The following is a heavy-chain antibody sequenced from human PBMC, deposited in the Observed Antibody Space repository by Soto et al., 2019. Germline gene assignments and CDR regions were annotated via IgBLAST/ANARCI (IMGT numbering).Heavy chain of an antibody. J-gene: IGHJ5*02. D-gene: IGHD1-7*01. CDR3: ARSLELLWWFDP. CDR1: GYTFTSYG. V-gene: IGHV1-18*01. Sequence: ASVKVSCKASGYTFTSYGISWVRQAPGQGLEWMGWISAYNGNTNYAQKLQGRVTMTTDTSTSTAYMELRSLGSDDTAVYYCARSLELLWWFDPWGQGTPVTVSS. CDR2: ISAYNGNT.